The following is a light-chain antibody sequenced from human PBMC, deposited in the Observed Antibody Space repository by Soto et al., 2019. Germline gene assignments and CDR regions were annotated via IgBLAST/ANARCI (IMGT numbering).Light chain of an antibody. Sequence: DIQMTQSPSSLSASVGDRVTITCRASQSISRYLNWYQQKPGKAPKSLIYATSSLQSGVPSRVSGSGSGTEFTLTISSLQPQDFASYYCQETYNTPITFSQGTKLEIK. J-gene: IGKJ2*01. CDR2: ATS. CDR3: QETYNTPIT. V-gene: IGKV1-39*01. CDR1: QSISRY.